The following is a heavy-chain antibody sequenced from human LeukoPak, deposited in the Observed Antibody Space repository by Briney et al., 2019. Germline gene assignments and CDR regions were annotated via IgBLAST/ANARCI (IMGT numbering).Heavy chain of an antibody. CDR3: VKEIDTIGTNAFDI. CDR2: ISGDGVKT. V-gene: IGHV3-43*01. D-gene: IGHD2-8*01. CDR1: VHSYYVYH. Sequence: TGGSERLPCAASVHSYYVYHMHWARQAPGKGLEWVSLISGDGVKTYYAVSVRSRFTISRDNSKGSLYLQMNSLRTEDTAMYYCVKEIDTIGTNAFDIWGQGTMVTVSS. J-gene: IGHJ3*02.